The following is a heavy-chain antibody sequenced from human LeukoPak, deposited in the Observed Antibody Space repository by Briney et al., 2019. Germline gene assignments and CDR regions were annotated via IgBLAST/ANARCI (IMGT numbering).Heavy chain of an antibody. D-gene: IGHD6-19*01. CDR1: GYTFTGYY. V-gene: IGHV1-2*02. J-gene: IGHJ6*02. CDR3: ARAVYSSGWYQDYHYYGMDV. CDR2: INPNSGGT. Sequence: ASVKVSCKASGYTFTGYYMHWVRQAPGQGLEWMGWINPNSGGTNYAQKFQGRVTMTRDTSISTAYMELSRLRSDDTAVYYCARAVYSSGWYQDYHYYGMDVWGQGTTVTVSS.